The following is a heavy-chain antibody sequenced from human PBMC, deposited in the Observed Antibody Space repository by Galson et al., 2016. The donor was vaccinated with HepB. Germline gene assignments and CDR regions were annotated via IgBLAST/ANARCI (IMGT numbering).Heavy chain of an antibody. CDR3: ARDATLYDSCSGYYNSGMDV. J-gene: IGHJ6*02. CDR2: ISAYNGNT. D-gene: IGHD3-3*01. Sequence: SVKVSCKASGYNFNEYGISWVRQAPGQGLEWMGWISAYNGNTNYAQKFEGRVTMTTDTPTSTAYMELRSLRSDDTAVYYCARDATLYDSCSGYYNSGMDVWGQGTTVTVSS. V-gene: IGHV1-18*01. CDR1: GYNFNEYG.